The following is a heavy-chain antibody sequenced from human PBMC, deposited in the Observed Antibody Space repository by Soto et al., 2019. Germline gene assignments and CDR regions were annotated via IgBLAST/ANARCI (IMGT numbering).Heavy chain of an antibody. D-gene: IGHD4-17*01. V-gene: IGHV4-39*01. CDR3: ARAGVDYGDYYYQPKIGSYYFDY. J-gene: IGHJ4*02. CDR2: IYYSGST. CDR1: GGSISSSSYY. Sequence: PSETLSLTCTVSGGSISSSSYYWGWIRQPPGKGLEWIGSIYYSGSTYYNPSLKSRVTISVDTSKNQFSLKLSSVTAADTAVYYCARAGVDYGDYYYQPKIGSYYFDYWGQGTLVTVSS.